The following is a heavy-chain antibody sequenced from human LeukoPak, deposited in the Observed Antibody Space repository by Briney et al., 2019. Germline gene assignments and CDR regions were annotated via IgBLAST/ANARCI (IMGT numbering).Heavy chain of an antibody. CDR2: TYYRSNWYN. J-gene: IGHJ4*02. D-gene: IGHD1-26*01. CDR3: VRGQVWVLDS. Sequence: SQTLSLTCAISGDSVSSNSATWNWIRQSPSRGLEWLGRTYYRSNWYNDYAISVKSRITINPDTAKNQLSLQLNSVTPEDTAIYYCVRGQVWVLDSWAQGTLVTVSS. V-gene: IGHV6-1*01. CDR1: GDSVSSNSAT.